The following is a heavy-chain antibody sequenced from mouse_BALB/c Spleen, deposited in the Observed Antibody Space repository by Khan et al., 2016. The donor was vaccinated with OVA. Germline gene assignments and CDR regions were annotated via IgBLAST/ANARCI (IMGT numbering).Heavy chain of an antibody. Sequence: QVQLKQSGPGLVAPSQSLSITCTVSGFSLPGYGVNWVRQPPGKGLEWLGMIWGDGSIDYNSALKSRLSISKDNSKSQVFLKMNSLQTDDTARYYCAGGTNDYALYAMDYWGQGTSVTVSS. CDR1: GFSLPGYG. D-gene: IGHD2-4*01. CDR3: AGGTNDYALYAMDY. J-gene: IGHJ4*01. CDR2: IWGDGSI. V-gene: IGHV2-6-7*01.